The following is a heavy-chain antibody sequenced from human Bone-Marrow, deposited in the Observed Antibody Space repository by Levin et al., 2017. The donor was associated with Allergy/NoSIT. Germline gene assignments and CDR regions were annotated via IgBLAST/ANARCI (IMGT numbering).Heavy chain of an antibody. Sequence: GGSLRLSCAASGFTFSSYAMHWVRQAPGKGLEWVAVISYAGSNKYYADSVKGRFTISRDTSKNTLYLQMNSLRAEDTAVYFCARVGYSGYGILDYWGQGTLVTVSS. D-gene: IGHD5-12*01. V-gene: IGHV3-30-3*01. CDR3: ARVGYSGYGILDY. J-gene: IGHJ4*02. CDR2: ISYAGSNK. CDR1: GFTFSSYA.